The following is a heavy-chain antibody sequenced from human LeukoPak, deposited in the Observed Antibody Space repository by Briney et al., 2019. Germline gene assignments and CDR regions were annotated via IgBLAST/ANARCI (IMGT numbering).Heavy chain of an antibody. V-gene: IGHV3-7*05. J-gene: IGHJ4*02. Sequence: GGSLRLSCAASGFTFIDYSMTWVRPAPGKGLEWVATIKDGGSEKYYVDSVKGRFTISRDNAGNSVHLQMNSLRAEDTAVYYCARGGHRNLDYWGEGALVTVSS. CDR3: ARGGHRNLDY. CDR2: IKDGGSEK. CDR1: GFTFIDYS.